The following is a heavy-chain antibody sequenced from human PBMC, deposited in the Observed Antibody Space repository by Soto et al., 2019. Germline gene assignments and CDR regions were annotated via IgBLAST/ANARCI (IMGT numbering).Heavy chain of an antibody. Sequence: QVQLVQSGAEVKKPGSSVKVSCKASGGTFSSYAISWVRQAPGQGLEWMGGIIPIFGTANYAQKFQGRVTITADKSTSTAYMELSSLRSEDTAVYYCASYCSGGSCYPTTGYFDYWGQGTLVTVSS. CDR2: IIPIFGTA. CDR3: ASYCSGGSCYPTTGYFDY. D-gene: IGHD2-15*01. V-gene: IGHV1-69*06. J-gene: IGHJ4*02. CDR1: GGTFSSYA.